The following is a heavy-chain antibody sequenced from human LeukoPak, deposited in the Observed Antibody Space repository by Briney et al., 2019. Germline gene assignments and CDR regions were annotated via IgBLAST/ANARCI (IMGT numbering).Heavy chain of an antibody. CDR2: IKQDGSEK. V-gene: IGHV3-7*01. Sequence: GGSLRLSCAASGFTFSSYSMNWVRQAPGKGLEWVANIKQDGSEKYYVDSVKGRFTISRDNAKNSLYLQMNSLRAEDTAVYYCAREKIDAFDYWGQGTLVTVSS. J-gene: IGHJ4*02. CDR1: GFTFSSYS. D-gene: IGHD2/OR15-2a*01. CDR3: AREKIDAFDY.